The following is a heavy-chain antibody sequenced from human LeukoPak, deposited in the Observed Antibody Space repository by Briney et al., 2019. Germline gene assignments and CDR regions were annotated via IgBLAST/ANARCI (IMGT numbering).Heavy chain of an antibody. CDR2: INHSGST. V-gene: IGHV4-34*01. CDR3: ARARASGYYGMDV. J-gene: IGHJ6*02. D-gene: IGHD3-10*01. CDR1: GGSFSGYY. Sequence: PSETLSLTCAVYGGSFSGYYWSWIRQPPGKGLEWIGEINHSGSTNYNPSLKSRVTISVDTSKNQFSLKLSSVTAADTAVYYCARARASGYYGMDVWGQGTTVTVSS.